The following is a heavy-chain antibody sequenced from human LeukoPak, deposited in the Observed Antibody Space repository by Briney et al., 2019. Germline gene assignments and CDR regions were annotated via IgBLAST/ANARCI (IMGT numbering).Heavy chain of an antibody. J-gene: IGHJ4*02. V-gene: IGHV3-11*01. CDR2: ISSSGSTI. Sequence: GGSLRLSCAASGFTFSDYYMSWIRQAPGKGLEWVSYISSSGSTIYYADSVKGRFTISRDNAKNSLYLQLNSLRAEDTAAYYCARVDIWGPGGGGHFDYWGQGTLVTVSS. D-gene: IGHD3-9*01. CDR3: ARVDIWGPGGGGHFDY. CDR1: GFTFSDYY.